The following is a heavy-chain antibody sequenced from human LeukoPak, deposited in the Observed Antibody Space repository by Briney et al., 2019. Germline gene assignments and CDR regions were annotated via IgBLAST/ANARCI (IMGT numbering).Heavy chain of an antibody. V-gene: IGHV3-43*02. D-gene: IGHD3-9*01. CDR3: AKVGILTCYWTFDY. CDR1: RYLSDLKA. Sequence: GGSLRLFCAACRYLSDLKAMLWASQAPGKGLEWVSLISGDGGSTYYADSVKGRFTISRDNSKNSLYLQMNSHRTEDTALYYCAKVGILTCYWTFDYWGQGTLVTVSS. J-gene: IGHJ4*02. CDR2: ISGDGGST.